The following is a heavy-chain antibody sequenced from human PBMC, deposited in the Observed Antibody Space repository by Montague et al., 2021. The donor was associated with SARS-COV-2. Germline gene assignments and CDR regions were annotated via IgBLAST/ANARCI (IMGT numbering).Heavy chain of an antibody. Sequence: SETLSLTCTVSGDSISSSSYNWGWIRQRPGKGLEWIGSVHYSGXPXYXXXXKXRVTIYVDTSKNQLSLKLSSVTAADTAVYYCTRHVHMTWPEPSPGFDYWGQGTLVTVPS. V-gene: IGHV4-39*01. D-gene: IGHD1-1*01. CDR2: VHYSGXP. CDR1: GDSISSSSYN. J-gene: IGHJ4*02. CDR3: TRHVHMTWPEPSPGFDY.